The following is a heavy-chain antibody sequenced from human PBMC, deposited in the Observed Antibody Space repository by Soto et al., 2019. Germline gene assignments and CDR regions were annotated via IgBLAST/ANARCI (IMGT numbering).Heavy chain of an antibody. CDR2: ISYDGSNK. D-gene: IGHD3-16*01. Sequence: HPGGSLRLSCAASGFTFSSYGMHWVRQAPGKGLEWVAVISYDGSNKYYADSVKGRFTISRDNSKNTLYLQMNSLRAEDTAVYYCAKDIGGDNWFDPWGQGTLVTVSS. V-gene: IGHV3-30*18. CDR1: GFTFSSYG. CDR3: AKDIGGDNWFDP. J-gene: IGHJ5*02.